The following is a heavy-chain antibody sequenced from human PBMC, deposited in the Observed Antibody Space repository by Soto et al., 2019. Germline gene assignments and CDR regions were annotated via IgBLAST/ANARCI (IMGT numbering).Heavy chain of an antibody. CDR1: GFTFSTYS. CDR3: TRDPEALDY. CDR2: VSRGSPTM. J-gene: IGHJ4*02. V-gene: IGHV3-48*01. Sequence: GSLRLSCAASGFTFSTYSMNWVRQAPGKGLEWVAYVSRGSPTMHYADSVKGRFTISRDNAKNSLYLQMNSLKADDTAVYYCTRDPEALDYWGQGTLVTVSS.